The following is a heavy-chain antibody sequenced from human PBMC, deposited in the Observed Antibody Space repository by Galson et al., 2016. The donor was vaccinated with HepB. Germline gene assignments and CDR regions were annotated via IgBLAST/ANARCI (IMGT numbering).Heavy chain of an antibody. CDR3: VRVDVGYDLYYIMGERYYGMNV. V-gene: IGHV3-74*01. J-gene: IGHJ6*02. Sequence: SLRLSCAASGFMLSKYWMHWVRQPPGKGLVWVSRMNSDGSRTDYADSVKGRLPISRDNAKNTLYLQMNRLRAEDTAVYYCVRVDVGYDLYYIMGERYYGMNVWGQGTTDTGSS. CDR1: GFMLSKYW. D-gene: IGHD3-10*01. CDR2: MNSDGSRT.